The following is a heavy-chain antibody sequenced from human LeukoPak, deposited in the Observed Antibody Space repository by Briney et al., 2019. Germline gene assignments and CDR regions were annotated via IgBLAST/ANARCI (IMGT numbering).Heavy chain of an antibody. D-gene: IGHD1-1*01. CDR3: AREQLRNRNLHHYFDY. CDR2: ISYDGSNK. Sequence: GRSLRLSCAASGFTFSSYAMHWVRQAPGKGLEWVAVISYDGSNKYYADSVKGRFTISRDNSKNTLYLQMNSLRAEDTAVYYCAREQLRNRNLHHYFDYWGQGTLVTVSS. CDR1: GFTFSSYA. V-gene: IGHV3-30-3*01. J-gene: IGHJ4*02.